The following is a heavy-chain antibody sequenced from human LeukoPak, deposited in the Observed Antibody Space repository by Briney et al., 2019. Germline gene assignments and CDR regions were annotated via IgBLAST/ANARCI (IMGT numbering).Heavy chain of an antibody. CDR2: INSDGSST. Sequence: TGGSLRLSCAASGFTFSSYWMHWVRQAPGKGLVWVSRINSDGSSTTYADSVKGRFTISRDNAKNTLYLQMNSLRAEDTAMFYCARVAGDYAWFDSWGQGTLVTVSS. J-gene: IGHJ5*01. D-gene: IGHD4-17*01. V-gene: IGHV3-74*01. CDR3: ARVAGDYAWFDS. CDR1: GFTFSSYW.